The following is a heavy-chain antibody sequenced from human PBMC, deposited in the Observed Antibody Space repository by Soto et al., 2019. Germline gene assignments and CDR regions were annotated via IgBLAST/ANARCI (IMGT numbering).Heavy chain of an antibody. V-gene: IGHV1-2*02. CDR1: GHTFSGYY. CDR2: VNPNSGGT. J-gene: IGHJ4*02. Sequence: QEQLVQSGADIKKPGASVKVSCKASGHTFSGYYVHWVRQAPGQGLEWMGWVNPNSGGTHYAQKFQGRVSMTRDTSLSAVYMELRSLRPDDMAVYFWASDFVGAYLTVTTGEFGRLWGQGTLVTVSS. D-gene: IGHD1-26*01. CDR3: ASDFVGAYLTVTTGEFGRL.